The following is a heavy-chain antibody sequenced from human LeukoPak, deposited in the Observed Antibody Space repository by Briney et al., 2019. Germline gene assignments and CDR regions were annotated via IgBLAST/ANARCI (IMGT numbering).Heavy chain of an antibody. CDR3: TTGLAF. CDR1: GFTFSYAW. CDR2: INTESDGGTI. J-gene: IGHJ4*02. V-gene: IGHV3-15*01. D-gene: IGHD2-21*01. Sequence: GGSLRLSCAASGFTFSYAWMSWVRQAPGKGLEWVGRINTESDGGTIDYSAPVKGRFTISRDDSKNTVYLQMNSLKTEDTAVYYCTTGLAFWGQGTLVTVSS.